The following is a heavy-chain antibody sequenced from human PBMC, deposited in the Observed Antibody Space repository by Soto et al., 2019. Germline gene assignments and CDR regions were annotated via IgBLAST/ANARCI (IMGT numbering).Heavy chain of an antibody. V-gene: IGHV3-23*01. CDR2: ISGSGGST. J-gene: IGHJ4*02. CDR3: AKDRRYYYDSSGYGY. Sequence: GGSLRLSCAASGFTFSSYAMSWVRQAPGKGLEWVSAISGSGGSTYYADSVKGRFTISRDNSKNKLYLQMNSLRAEDTAVYYCAKDRRYYYDSSGYGYWGQGTLVTVSS. D-gene: IGHD3-22*01. CDR1: GFTFSSYA.